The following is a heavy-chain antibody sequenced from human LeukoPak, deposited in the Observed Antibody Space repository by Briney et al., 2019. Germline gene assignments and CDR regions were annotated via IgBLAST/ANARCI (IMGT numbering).Heavy chain of an antibody. CDR2: ISGSGDCT. V-gene: IGHV3-23*01. CDR3: ARSSGYTGYDDNWFDP. J-gene: IGHJ5*02. D-gene: IGHD5-12*01. Sequence: GGSLRLSCEASGFTFTSHNMGWVRQAPGKGLEWVSVISGSGDCTYYADSVKGRFTVSRDNSKNTLYLQMNSLRAEDTALYYCARSSGYTGYDDNWFDPWGQGTLVIVSS. CDR1: GFTFTSHN.